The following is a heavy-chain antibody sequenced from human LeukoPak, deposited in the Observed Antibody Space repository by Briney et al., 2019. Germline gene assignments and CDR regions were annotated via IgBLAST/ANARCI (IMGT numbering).Heavy chain of an antibody. CDR3: ASTGFTKAFDY. V-gene: IGHV4-59*08. Sequence: SETLSLTCTVSGGSISSYYWSWIRQPPGKGLEWIGYIYYSGSTNCNPSLKSRVTISVDTSKNQFSLKLGSVTAADTAVYYCASTGFTKAFDYWGQGTLVTVSS. CDR2: IYYSGST. J-gene: IGHJ4*02. CDR1: GGSISSYY. D-gene: IGHD3-3*01.